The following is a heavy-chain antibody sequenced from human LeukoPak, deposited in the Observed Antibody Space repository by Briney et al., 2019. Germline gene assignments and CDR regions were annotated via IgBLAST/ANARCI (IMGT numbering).Heavy chain of an antibody. Sequence: SETLSLTCTVSGGSISSYYWSWIRQPAGKGLEWIGRIYTSGSTNYNPSLKSRVTMSVDTSKNQFSLKLSSVTAADTAVYYCARGYIAVADDAFDIWGQGTMVTVSS. CDR1: GGSISSYY. V-gene: IGHV4-4*07. CDR3: ARGYIAVADDAFDI. J-gene: IGHJ3*02. D-gene: IGHD6-19*01. CDR2: IYTSGST.